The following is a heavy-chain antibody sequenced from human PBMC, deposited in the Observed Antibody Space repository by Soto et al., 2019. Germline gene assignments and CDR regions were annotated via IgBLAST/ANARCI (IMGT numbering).Heavy chain of an antibody. Sequence: GESLKISCKGSGYSFTSYWIGWVRQMPGKGLEWMGIIYPGDSDTRYSPSFQGQVTISADKSISTAYLQWSSLKASDTAMYYCARQGPITGTPPYYWYFDLWGRGTLVTVSS. CDR3: ARQGPITGTPPYYWYFDL. CDR1: GYSFTSYW. J-gene: IGHJ2*01. V-gene: IGHV5-51*01. CDR2: IYPGDSDT. D-gene: IGHD1-20*01.